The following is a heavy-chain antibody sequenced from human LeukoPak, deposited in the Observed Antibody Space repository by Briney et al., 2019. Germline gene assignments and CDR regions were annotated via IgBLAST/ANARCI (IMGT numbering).Heavy chain of an antibody. CDR3: ARDRVSGSGSIDY. J-gene: IGHJ4*02. V-gene: IGHV3-7*01. CDR1: GFPFSNNW. CDR2: IEQDGSEK. D-gene: IGHD3-10*01. Sequence: GGSLRLSCAASGFPFSNNWMSWVRQAPGKGLEWVANIEQDGSEKYYVESVKGRFTISRDNAKNSLYLQMNSLRVEDTAVYYCARDRVSGSGSIDYWGQGTLVTVSS.